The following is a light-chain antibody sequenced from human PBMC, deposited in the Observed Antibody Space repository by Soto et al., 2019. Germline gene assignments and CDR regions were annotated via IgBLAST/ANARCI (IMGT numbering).Light chain of an antibody. Sequence: QSVLTQPPSASGTPGQRVTISCAGSNSNIGSNNVYWYQQLPGTAPKLMIYEVSNRPSGVSNRFSGSKSGNTASLTISGLQAEDEADYYCSSYTSSSTLVFGTGTKLTVL. V-gene: IGLV2-14*01. CDR2: EVS. J-gene: IGLJ1*01. CDR3: SSYTSSSTLV. CDR1: NSNIGSNN.